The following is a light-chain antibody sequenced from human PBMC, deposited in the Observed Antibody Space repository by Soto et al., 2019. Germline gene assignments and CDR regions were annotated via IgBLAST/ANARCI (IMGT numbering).Light chain of an antibody. V-gene: IGLV2-23*01. CDR2: EGS. CDR3: CSYAGSSTLV. CDR1: SSDVGSYKF. J-gene: IGLJ2*01. Sequence: QCALTQPASVSGSPGQSITISCTGTSSDVGSYKFVSWYQQHPVKAPKLMIYEGSKRPSGVSNRFSGSKSGNTASLTISGLQAEDEADYYCCSYAGSSTLVFGGGTKLTVL.